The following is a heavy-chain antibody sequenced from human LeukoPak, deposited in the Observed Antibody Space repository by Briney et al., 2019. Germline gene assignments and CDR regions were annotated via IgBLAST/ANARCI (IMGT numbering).Heavy chain of an antibody. D-gene: IGHD1-26*01. CDR3: ASKRVSSARAHAFDI. J-gene: IGHJ3*02. Sequence: SETLSLTCTVPGGSISSSSYYWGWIRQPPGKGLEWIGSIYYSGSTYYNPSLKSRVTISVDTSKNQFSLKLSSVTAADTAVYYRASKRVSSARAHAFDIWGQGTRVTVSS. CDR1: GGSISSSSYY. CDR2: IYYSGST. V-gene: IGHV4-39*01.